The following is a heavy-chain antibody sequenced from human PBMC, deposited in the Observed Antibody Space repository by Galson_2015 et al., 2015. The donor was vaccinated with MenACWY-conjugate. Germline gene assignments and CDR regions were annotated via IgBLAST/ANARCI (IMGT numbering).Heavy chain of an antibody. V-gene: IGHV3-74*01. Sequence: SLRLSCAASGSTFSSYWMHWVRQAPGKGLAWVSRINSDGSIGTYADSVKGRFTISRDNAKNTLYLQMDSLRADDTAVYYCTRVGGYDRPGGDYWGQGTLVTVSS. CDR1: GSTFSSYW. CDR3: TRVGGYDRPGGDY. D-gene: IGHD5-12*01. J-gene: IGHJ4*02. CDR2: INSDGSIG.